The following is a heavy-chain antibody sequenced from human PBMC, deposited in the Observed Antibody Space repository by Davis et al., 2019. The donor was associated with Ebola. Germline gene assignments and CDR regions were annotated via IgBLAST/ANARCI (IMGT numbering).Heavy chain of an antibody. J-gene: IGHJ3*02. V-gene: IGHV4-59*01. Sequence: PSETLSLTCTVSGGSISSYYWSWIRQPPGKGLEWIGYIYYSGSTNYNPSLKSRVTISVDTSKNQFSLKLSSVTAADTAVYYCARDRRYSYGSHDAFDIWGQGTMVTVSS. D-gene: IGHD5-18*01. CDR2: IYYSGST. CDR3: ARDRRYSYGSHDAFDI. CDR1: GGSISSYY.